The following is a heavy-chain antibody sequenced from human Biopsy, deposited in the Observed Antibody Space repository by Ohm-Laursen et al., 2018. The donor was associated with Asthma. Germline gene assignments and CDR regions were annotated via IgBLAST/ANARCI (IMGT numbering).Heavy chain of an antibody. CDR1: GFTFSDYS. CDR3: AKARIHHFYDSSGYYQHD. D-gene: IGHD3-22*01. CDR2: ISSSGSSI. Sequence: SLRLSCSASGFTFSDYSMTWIRQAPGKGLEWISYISSSGSSILYADSVKGRFTISRDNAKNTLYLQMNSLRAEDTAVYYCAKARIHHFYDSSGYYQHDWGQGTLVTVSS. J-gene: IGHJ4*02. V-gene: IGHV3-11*04.